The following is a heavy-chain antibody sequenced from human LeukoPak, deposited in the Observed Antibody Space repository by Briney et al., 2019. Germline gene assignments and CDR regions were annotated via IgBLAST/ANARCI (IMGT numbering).Heavy chain of an antibody. CDR2: IIPIFGTA. V-gene: IGHV1-69*06. J-gene: IGHJ3*02. CDR3: ASPRELRYFDWFKDHDAFDI. D-gene: IGHD3-9*01. CDR1: GGTFSSYA. Sequence: VASVKVSCKASGGTFSSYAISRVRQAPGQGLEWMGGIIPIFGTANYAQKFQGRVTITADKSTSTAYMELSSLRSEDTAVYYCASPRELRYFDWFKDHDAFDIWGQGTMVTVSS.